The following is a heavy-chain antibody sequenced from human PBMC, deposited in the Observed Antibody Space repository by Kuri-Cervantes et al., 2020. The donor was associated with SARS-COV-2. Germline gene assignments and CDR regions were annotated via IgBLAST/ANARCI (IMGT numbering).Heavy chain of an antibody. CDR1: EFTFTSYW. CDR3: ARDQYYYDSSGYYYYFDY. D-gene: IGHD3-22*01. Sequence: GGSLRLSCAASEFTFTSYWMSWVRQAPGKGLEWVANIKQDGSEKYYVDSVKGRFTISRDNAKNSLYLQMNSLRAEDTAVYYCARDQYYYDSSGYYYYFDYWGQGTLVTVSS. V-gene: IGHV3-7*03. CDR2: IKQDGSEK. J-gene: IGHJ4*02.